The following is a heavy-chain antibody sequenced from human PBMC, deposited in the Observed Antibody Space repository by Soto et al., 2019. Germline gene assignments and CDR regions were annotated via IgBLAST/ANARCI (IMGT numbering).Heavy chain of an antibody. CDR1: GFTFTSYA. J-gene: IGHJ6*02. D-gene: IGHD5-18*01. CDR3: AKGDTTMITDYYAMDV. Sequence: GGSLRLSCAVSGFTFTSYAMTLVRQAPGKGLEWVSAISGSGGSEFYADSVKGRFTISRDNSKNTLYLQMKSLRAEDTALYYCAKGDTTMITDYYAMDVWGQGTTVTVSS. CDR2: ISGSGGSE. V-gene: IGHV3-23*01.